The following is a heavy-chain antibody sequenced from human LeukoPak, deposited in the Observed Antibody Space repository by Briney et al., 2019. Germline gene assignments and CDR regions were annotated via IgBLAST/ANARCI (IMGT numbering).Heavy chain of an antibody. V-gene: IGHV1-18*01. CDR2: ISAYNGNT. Sequence: ASVKVSRKASGYSFTTYGITWVRQAPGQGLEWMGWISAYNGNTNYAQKLQGRVTMTTDTSTSTAYMELRSLTSDDTAVYYCARDMIAARPNLFDPWGQGTLVTVSS. D-gene: IGHD6-6*01. J-gene: IGHJ5*02. CDR1: GYSFTTYG. CDR3: ARDMIAARPNLFDP.